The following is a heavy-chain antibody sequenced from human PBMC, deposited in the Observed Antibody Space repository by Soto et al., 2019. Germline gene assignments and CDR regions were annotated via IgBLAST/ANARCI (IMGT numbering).Heavy chain of an antibody. D-gene: IGHD2-15*01. CDR1: GFTFSSYA. CDR3: AKGYRDFDY. V-gene: IGHV3-23*01. CDR2: ITISGGNT. J-gene: IGHJ4*02. Sequence: PGGSLRLSCAASGFTFSSYAMTWVRQAPGKGLEWVSTITISGGNTYYADSVKGRFTISRDNSMVYLQMNSLRAEDTAVYYCAKGYRDFDYWGQGIMVTVSS.